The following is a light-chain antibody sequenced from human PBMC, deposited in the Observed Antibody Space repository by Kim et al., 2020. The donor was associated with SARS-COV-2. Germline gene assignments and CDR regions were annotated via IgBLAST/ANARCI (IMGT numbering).Light chain of an antibody. CDR1: SSDVGGYNS. CDR2: EVS. CDR3: TSYTTTLYV. Sequence: QSALTQPASVSGSPGQSITISCTGTSSDVGGYNSVSWYQQHPGKVPKLIIYEVSARPSGVSNRFSGSKSGNTAYLTISGLQAEDEADYYCTSYTTTLYVFGTGTKVTVL. J-gene: IGLJ1*01. V-gene: IGLV2-14*01.